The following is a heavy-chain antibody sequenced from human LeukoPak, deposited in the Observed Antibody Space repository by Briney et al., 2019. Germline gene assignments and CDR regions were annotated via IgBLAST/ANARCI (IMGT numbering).Heavy chain of an antibody. CDR1: GYTFTSYD. V-gene: IGHV1-18*01. Sequence: GASVKVSCKASGYTFTSYDINWVRQATGQGLEWMGWISAYNGNTNYAQKLQGRVTMTTDTSTSTAYMELRSLRSDDTAVYYCARVGYCSGGSCYRGAFDIWGQGTMVTVSS. CDR3: ARVGYCSGGSCYRGAFDI. D-gene: IGHD2-15*01. CDR2: ISAYNGNT. J-gene: IGHJ3*02.